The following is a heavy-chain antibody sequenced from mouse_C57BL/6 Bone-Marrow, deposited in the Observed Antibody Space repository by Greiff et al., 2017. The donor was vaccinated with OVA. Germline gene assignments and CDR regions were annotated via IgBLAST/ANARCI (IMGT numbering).Heavy chain of an antibody. CDR1: GYTFTDYY. CDR3: ARSHDGFAY. D-gene: IGHD2-12*01. J-gene: IGHJ3*01. V-gene: IGHV1-19*01. Sequence: EVKLMESGPVLVKPGASVKMSCKASGYTFTDYYMNWVKQSHGKSLEWIGVINPYNGGTSYNQKFKGKATLTVDKSSSTAYMELNSLTSEDSAVYYCARSHDGFAYWGQGTLVTVSA. CDR2: INPYNGGT.